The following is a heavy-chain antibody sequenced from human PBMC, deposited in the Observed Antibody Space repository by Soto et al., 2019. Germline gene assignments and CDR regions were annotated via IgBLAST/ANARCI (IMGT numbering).Heavy chain of an antibody. D-gene: IGHD5-12*01. J-gene: IGHJ4*02. CDR2: IIPIFGTA. V-gene: IGHV1-69*13. CDR1: GGTFSSYA. Sequence: SVKVSCKASGGTFSSYAISWVRQAPGQGLEWMGGIIPIFGTANYAQKFQGRATITADESTSTAYMELSSLRSEDTAVYYCARGRGYSGYHLDYWGQGTLVTVSS. CDR3: ARGRGYSGYHLDY.